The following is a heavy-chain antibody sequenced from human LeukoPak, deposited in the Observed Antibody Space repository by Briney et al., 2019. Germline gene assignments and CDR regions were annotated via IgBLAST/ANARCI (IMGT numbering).Heavy chain of an antibody. CDR2: IYHSGST. D-gene: IGHD1-26*01. J-gene: IGHJ4*02. CDR1: GYSISINYY. CDR3: VKSGGYGLIDY. Sequence: SETLSLTCTVSGYSISINYYWGWIRQPPGKGLEWIGSIYHSGSTYYNPSLKSRVTISVDTSMNQFSLKLSSVTAADTAMYYCVKSGGYGLIDYWGQGTLVTVSS. V-gene: IGHV4-38-2*02.